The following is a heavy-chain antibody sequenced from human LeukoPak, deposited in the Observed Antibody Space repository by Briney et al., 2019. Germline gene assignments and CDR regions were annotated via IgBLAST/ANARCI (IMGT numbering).Heavy chain of an antibody. J-gene: IGHJ4*02. CDR2: IYPGDSDT. CDR1: GYSFTSYW. Sequence: GESLKISCKGSGYSFTSYWIGWVRQMPGKGLEWMGIIYPGDSDTRYSPPFQGQVTISADKSISTAYLQWSSLKASDTAMYYCARQDTAMVSRQNIGMFDYWGQGTLVTVSS. CDR3: ARQDTAMVSRQNIGMFDY. V-gene: IGHV5-51*01. D-gene: IGHD5-18*01.